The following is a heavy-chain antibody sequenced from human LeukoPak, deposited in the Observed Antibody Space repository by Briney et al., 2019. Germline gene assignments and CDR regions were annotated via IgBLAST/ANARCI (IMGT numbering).Heavy chain of an antibody. CDR2: ISGSGGST. V-gene: IGHV3-23*01. D-gene: IGHD3-22*01. CDR3: ARGSGYFLDFDY. Sequence: GGSLRLSCAASGFTFSSYAMSWVRQAPGKGLEWVSAISGSGGSTYYADSVKGRSTISRDSSKNTLYLQMNSLRAEDTAVYYCARGSGYFLDFDYWGQGTLVTVSS. CDR1: GFTFSSYA. J-gene: IGHJ4*02.